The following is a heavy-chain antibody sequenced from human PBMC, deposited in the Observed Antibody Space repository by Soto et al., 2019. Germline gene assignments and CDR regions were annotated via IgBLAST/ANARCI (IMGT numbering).Heavy chain of an antibody. CDR1: GFTFSNYA. D-gene: IGHD6-6*01. CDR3: SKRRYSSSSPEYYFDY. CDR2: ISGSGDTT. J-gene: IGHJ4*02. Sequence: EVQLLESGGGLVQPGGSLRLSCAASGFTFSNYAMSWVRQAPGKGLEWVSDISGSGDTTYYADSVKGRFTISRDNPKNILGLQMSSLRAEYTAVYFCSKRRYSSSSPEYYFDYWGQGILVTVSS. V-gene: IGHV3-23*01.